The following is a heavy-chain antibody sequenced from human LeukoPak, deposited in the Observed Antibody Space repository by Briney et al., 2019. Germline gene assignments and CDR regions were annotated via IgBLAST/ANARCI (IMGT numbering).Heavy chain of an antibody. CDR3: AKAGYYGSGSYLYYYYGMDV. J-gene: IGHJ6*02. D-gene: IGHD3-10*01. Sequence: GGSLRLSCAASGFTFDDYAMHWGRQAPGKGLEWVSGISWNSGSIGYADSVKGRFTISRDNAKNSLYLQMNSLRAEDTALYYCAKAGYYGSGSYLYYYYGMDVWGQGTTVTVSS. CDR1: GFTFDDYA. V-gene: IGHV3-9*01. CDR2: ISWNSGSI.